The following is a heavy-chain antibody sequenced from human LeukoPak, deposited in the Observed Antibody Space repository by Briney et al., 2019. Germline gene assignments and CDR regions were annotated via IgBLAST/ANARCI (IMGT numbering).Heavy chain of an antibody. CDR2: ISYDGSNK. Sequence: PGRSLRLSCAASGFTFSSYGMHWVRQAPGKGLEWVAVISYDGSNKYYADSVKGRFTISRDNSKNTLYLQMNSLRAEDTAVYYCAKGGDGYNYGSCFDYWGQGTLVTVSS. V-gene: IGHV3-30*18. J-gene: IGHJ4*02. CDR3: AKGGDGYNYGSCFDY. CDR1: GFTFSSYG. D-gene: IGHD5-24*01.